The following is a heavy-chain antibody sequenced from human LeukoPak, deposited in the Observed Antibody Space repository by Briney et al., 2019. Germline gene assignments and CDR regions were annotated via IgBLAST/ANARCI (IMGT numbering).Heavy chain of an antibody. CDR1: GLTSSRFW. CDR2: IHSDGSSA. Sequence: GSLRLSCAATGLTSSRFWMHWVRQIPGKGLVWVSRIHSDGSSADYADAVKGRFTITRDNAQNMLYLQMNSLRVEDTAPYYCAHDAGHYGGMDVWGQGTTVTVSS. V-gene: IGHV3-74*01. J-gene: IGHJ6*02. D-gene: IGHD3-3*01. CDR3: AHDAGHYGGMDV.